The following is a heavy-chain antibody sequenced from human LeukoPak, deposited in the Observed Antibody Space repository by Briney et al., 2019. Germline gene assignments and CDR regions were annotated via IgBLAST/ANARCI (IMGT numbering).Heavy chain of an antibody. CDR3: VRVGGAFDM. V-gene: IGHV3-48*01. CDR1: GFNFSIYS. D-gene: IGHD3-16*01. CDR2: ISSSTGTI. J-gene: IGHJ3*02. Sequence: GGSLRLSCAASGFNFSIYSMNWVRQAPGKGLEWVSYISSSTGTIYYVDSVKGRFTISRDNAKNSLYLQMNSLRAEDTAIYYCVRVGGAFDMWGKGRMLALS.